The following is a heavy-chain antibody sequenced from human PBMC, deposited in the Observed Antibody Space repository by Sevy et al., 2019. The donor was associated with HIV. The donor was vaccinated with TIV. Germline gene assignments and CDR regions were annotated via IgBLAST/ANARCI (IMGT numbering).Heavy chain of an antibody. D-gene: IGHD5-18*01. CDR1: GFTFFAYT. CDR3: AKVGMQLWSYFDF. V-gene: IGHV3-30-3*01. CDR2: ISYDINNK. Sequence: GGSLRLSCAASGFTFFAYTMHWVRQAPGKGLEWVALISYDINNKYYADSVKGRFTISRDSSQNTLFLHMNSLRVEDTAVYYCAKVGMQLWSYFDFWGQGTLVTVSS. J-gene: IGHJ4*02.